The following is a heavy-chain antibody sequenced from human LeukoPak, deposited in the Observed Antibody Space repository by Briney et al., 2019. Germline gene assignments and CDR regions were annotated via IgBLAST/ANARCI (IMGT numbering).Heavy chain of an antibody. V-gene: IGHV3-20*04. CDR2: INWTGGSS. J-gene: IGHJ4*02. D-gene: IGHD2-2*01. CDR1: GFAFDEHG. Sequence: PGGSLSLSCTASGFAFDEHGMSWVRQVPGKGLEWVSGINWTGGSSGYADPLRGRFTISRDNAKNSLYLQMDSLRAEDTALYYCARAHITSPFYFDYWGQGTLVTVPS. CDR3: ARAHITSPFYFDY.